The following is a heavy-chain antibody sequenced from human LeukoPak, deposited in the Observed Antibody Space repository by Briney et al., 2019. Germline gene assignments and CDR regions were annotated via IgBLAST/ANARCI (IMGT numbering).Heavy chain of an antibody. J-gene: IGHJ5*02. V-gene: IGHV1-69*01. CDR3: ARQQPQSNRFDP. CDR1: GGTFSSYA. CDR2: IIPIFGAP. Sequence: GSSVKVSCKASGGTFSSYAVSWVRQAPGQGLEWMGGIIPIFGAPIYAQKFQGRVTITADESTGTAYMELISLRYEDTAVYYCARQQPQSNRFDPWGQGTLVTVSS. D-gene: IGHD5-18*01.